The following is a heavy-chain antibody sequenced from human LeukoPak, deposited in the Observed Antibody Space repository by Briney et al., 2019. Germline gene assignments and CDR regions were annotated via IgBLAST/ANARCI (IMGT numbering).Heavy chain of an antibody. CDR3: AKVRIAARIFDY. CDR1: GFTFSSYA. Sequence: GGSLRLSCAASGFTFSSYARSWVRQAPGKGLEWVSAISGSGGSTYYADSVKGRFTISRDNSKNTLYLQMNSLRAEDTAVYYCAKVRIAARIFDYWGQGTLVTVSS. V-gene: IGHV3-23*01. J-gene: IGHJ4*02. D-gene: IGHD6-6*01. CDR2: ISGSGGST.